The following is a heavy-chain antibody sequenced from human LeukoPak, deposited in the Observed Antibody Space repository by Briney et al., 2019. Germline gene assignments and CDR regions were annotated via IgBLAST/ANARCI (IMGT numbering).Heavy chain of an antibody. J-gene: IGHJ6*03. V-gene: IGHV4-34*01. D-gene: IGHD6-13*01. CDR1: GGSFSGYY. CDR3: ARSYSRFFYYYMDV. Sequence: SETLSLTCAVYGGSFSGYYWSWIRQPPGKGLEWIGEISQSGSTNYNPSLKSRVTISVDTSKNQFSLKLSSVTAADTAVYYCARSYSRFFYYYMDVWGKGTTVTVSS. CDR2: ISQSGST.